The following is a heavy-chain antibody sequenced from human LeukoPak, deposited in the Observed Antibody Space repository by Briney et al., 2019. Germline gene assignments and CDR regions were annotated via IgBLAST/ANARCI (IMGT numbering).Heavy chain of an antibody. CDR2: ISGSSSYT. Sequence: GGSLRLSCAASGFTFSDYYMSWIRQAPGKGLEWVSYISGSSSYTNYADSVKGRFTISRGNAKNSLYLQMNSLRAEDTAVYYCARDRWGMDVWGQGTTVTVSS. CDR1: GFTFSDYY. J-gene: IGHJ6*02. V-gene: IGHV3-11*05. CDR3: ARDRWGMDV. D-gene: IGHD4-23*01.